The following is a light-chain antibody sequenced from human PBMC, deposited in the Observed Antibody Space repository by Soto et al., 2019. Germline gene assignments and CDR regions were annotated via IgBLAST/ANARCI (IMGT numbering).Light chain of an antibody. V-gene: IGKV3-20*01. J-gene: IGKJ4*01. CDR1: QSVSSSS. CDR2: GAS. Sequence: EIVLTQSPGTLSLSPGEGATLSCRASQSVSSSSLAWYQQIPGQAPRLLIYGASSRATGIPDRFSGSGSGTDFTLTISRLEPEDFAVYFCQQYGSSPLTFGGGTKVEIK. CDR3: QQYGSSPLT.